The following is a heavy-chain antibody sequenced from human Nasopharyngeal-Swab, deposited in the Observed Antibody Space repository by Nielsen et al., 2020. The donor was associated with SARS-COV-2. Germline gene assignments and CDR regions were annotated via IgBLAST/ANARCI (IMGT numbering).Heavy chain of an antibody. CDR1: GYTFTSYG. V-gene: IGHV1-18*01. J-gene: IGHJ5*02. Sequence: ASVKVSCKASGYTFTSYGISWVRQAPGQGLEWMGWISAYNGNTNYAQKLQGRVTMTTNTSTSTAYMELRSLRSDDPAVDYWGGGGGEGVRCSSTSCGGNWFDPWGQGTLVTVSS. CDR2: ISAYNGNT. CDR3: GGGGGEGVRCSSTSCGGNWFDP. D-gene: IGHD2-2*01.